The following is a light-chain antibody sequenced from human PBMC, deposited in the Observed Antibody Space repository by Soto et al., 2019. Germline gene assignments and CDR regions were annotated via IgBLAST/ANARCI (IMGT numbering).Light chain of an antibody. CDR1: QIISSNY. Sequence: DIVLTQSPGTLSLSPGERATLSWRASQIISSNYLGWYQQRPGQAPRLLIYGASTRATGIPDRFSGSGSGTDFTLTISRLEPEDFAVYYCQQYGSLSWTFGQGTKVDIK. J-gene: IGKJ1*01. V-gene: IGKV3-20*01. CDR3: QQYGSLSWT. CDR2: GAS.